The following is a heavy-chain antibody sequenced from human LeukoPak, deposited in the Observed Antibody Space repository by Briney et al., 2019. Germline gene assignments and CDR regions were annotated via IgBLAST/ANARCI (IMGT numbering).Heavy chain of an antibody. J-gene: IGHJ6*03. D-gene: IGHD1/OR15-1a*01. V-gene: IGHV4-61*02. CDR2: IYSSGST. Sequence: PSETLSLTCTVSRASITSGSYYWSWIRQPAGKGLEWIVRIYSSGSTNYNSSLMSRVTISVDTSNNQFSLNLTSVTAADTAVYYCARLAPNKYYFYYMDVWGKGTTVTVSS. CDR3: ARLAPNKYYFYYMDV. CDR1: RASITSGSYY.